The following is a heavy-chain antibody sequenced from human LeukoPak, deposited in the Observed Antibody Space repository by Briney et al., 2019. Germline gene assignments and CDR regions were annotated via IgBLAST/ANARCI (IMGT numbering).Heavy chain of an antibody. Sequence: ASVKFSCKASGYTFTGYYMHWVRQATGQGLEWMGWINPNSGGTNYAQKFPGRVTMTSDTSISTAYMELSRLRSGDTAMYYCARDGYSGYDSIQLWFCLDYWGQGTLVTVSS. CDR3: ARDGYSGYDSIQLWFCLDY. CDR1: GYTFTGYY. D-gene: IGHD5-12*01. V-gene: IGHV1-2*02. CDR2: INPNSGGT. J-gene: IGHJ4*02.